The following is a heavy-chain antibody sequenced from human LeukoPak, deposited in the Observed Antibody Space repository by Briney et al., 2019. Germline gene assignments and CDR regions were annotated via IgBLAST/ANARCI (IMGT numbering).Heavy chain of an antibody. CDR1: GGSISSYY. CDR3: ASTLIAAAGIRSRTLNYHQFDY. D-gene: IGHD6-13*01. V-gene: IGHV4-59*08. CDR2: IYYSGST. Sequence: ASETLSLTCTVSGGSISSYYWSWIRQPPVKGLEWIGYIYYSGSTNYNPSLKSRVTISVDTSKNQFSLKLSSVTAADTAVYYCASTLIAAAGIRSRTLNYHQFDYWGQGTLVTVSS. J-gene: IGHJ4*02.